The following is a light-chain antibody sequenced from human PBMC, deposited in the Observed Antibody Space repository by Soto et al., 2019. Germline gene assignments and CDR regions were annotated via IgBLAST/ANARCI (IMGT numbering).Light chain of an antibody. V-gene: IGLV3-21*02. CDR3: QVWDTTNPVI. J-gene: IGLJ2*01. CDR2: DDG. CDR1: NIEIKS. Sequence: SYELTQPPSVSVAPGQTARITCGRNNIEIKSVHWYQQKPGQAPVLVVYDDGDRTTGIPERFSGSKSGNTATLTTSRVEAGDEADYYCQVWDTTNPVIFGGGTKVTVL.